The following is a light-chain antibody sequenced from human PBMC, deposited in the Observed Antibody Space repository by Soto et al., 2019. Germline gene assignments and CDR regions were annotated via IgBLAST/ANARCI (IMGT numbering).Light chain of an antibody. V-gene: IGKV1-5*03. Sequence: DIQMTQSPSTLSASVGDRVTITCRASQSISSWLAWYQQKSGKAPKLLIYKASSLESGVPSRFSGSESGTVFTLTISSLQPDDFATYYCQQYSSYLWSFGQGTNVEI. J-gene: IGKJ1*01. CDR1: QSISSW. CDR2: KAS. CDR3: QQYSSYLWS.